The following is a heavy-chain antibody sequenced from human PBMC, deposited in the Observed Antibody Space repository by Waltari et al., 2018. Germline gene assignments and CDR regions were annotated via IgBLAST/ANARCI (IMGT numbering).Heavy chain of an antibody. J-gene: IGHJ5*02. CDR2: IHQDGSEK. CDR3: ARDRPPRGWVDP. D-gene: IGHD3-10*01. V-gene: IGHV3-7*03. Sequence: VQLVESAGGLVQPGVSLTLSGDPPGFNFRGYWMSCVLQAPGKGREWVDNIHQDGSEKYYVDTVKGRFTISRDNDKNSLYLQMNSLRAEETAVYYCARDRPPRGWVDPWGQGTLVTVSS. CDR1: GFNFRGYW.